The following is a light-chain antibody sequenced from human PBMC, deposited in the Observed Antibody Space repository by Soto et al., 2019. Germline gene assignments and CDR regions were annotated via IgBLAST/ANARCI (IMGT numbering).Light chain of an antibody. V-gene: IGLV2-14*01. Sequence: QSALTQPASVSGSPGQSITISCTGTSSDVGGYNYVAWYQQHPGKAPRLILYDVTDRPSGVSNRFSGSKSGNTASLTISGVQAEDEADYYCNSYSSSSTLVVFGGGTQLTVL. CDR1: SSDVGGYNY. J-gene: IGLJ2*01. CDR2: DVT. CDR3: NSYSSSSTLVV.